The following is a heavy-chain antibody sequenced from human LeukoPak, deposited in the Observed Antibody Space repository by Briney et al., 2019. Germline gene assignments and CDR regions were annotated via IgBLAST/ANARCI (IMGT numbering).Heavy chain of an antibody. J-gene: IGHJ4*02. D-gene: IGHD3-10*01. CDR1: GASISSYY. CDR3: ASCYYGSGKPYYFDY. Sequence: SETLSLTCTVSGASISSYYWSWIRQPPGKGLEWIGSIYYSGSTYYNPSLKSRVTISVDTSKNQFSLKLSSVTAADTAVYYCASCYYGSGKPYYFDYWGQGTLVTVSS. V-gene: IGHV4-59*04. CDR2: IYYSGST.